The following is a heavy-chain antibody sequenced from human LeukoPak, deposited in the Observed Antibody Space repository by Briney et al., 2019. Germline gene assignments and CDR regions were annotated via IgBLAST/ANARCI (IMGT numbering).Heavy chain of an antibody. J-gene: IGHJ4*02. D-gene: IGHD3-9*01. CDR3: ARAYDILTGYYIFDY. V-gene: IGHV1-46*01. CDR1: GYTFTSYY. Sequence: ASVKVSCKASGYTFTSYYMHWVRQAPGQGLEWMGIINPSGGSTSYAQKFQGRVTMTWDMSTSTVYMELSSLRSEDTAVYYCARAYDILTGYYIFDYWGQGTLVTVSS. CDR2: INPSGGST.